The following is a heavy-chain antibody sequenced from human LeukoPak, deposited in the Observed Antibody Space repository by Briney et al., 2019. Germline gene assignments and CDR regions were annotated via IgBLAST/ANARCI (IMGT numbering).Heavy chain of an antibody. Sequence: ASVKVSCKVSGYTLTELSMHWVRQAPGKGLEWMGGFDPEDGETIYAQNFQGRVTMTEDTSTDTAYMELSSLRAEDTAVYYCARDLGVRGVRLGDYWGQRTLVTVSS. V-gene: IGHV1-24*01. D-gene: IGHD3-10*01. CDR1: GYTLTELS. CDR2: FDPEDGET. CDR3: ARDLGVRGVRLGDY. J-gene: IGHJ4*02.